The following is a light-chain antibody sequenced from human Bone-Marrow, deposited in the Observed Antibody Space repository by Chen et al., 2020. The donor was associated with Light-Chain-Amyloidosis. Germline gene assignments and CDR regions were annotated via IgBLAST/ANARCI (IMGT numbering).Light chain of an antibody. CDR1: SSDVGAYTY. CDR3: SSYAGTYTWV. V-gene: IGLV2-11*01. Sequence: QSALTQPRSVSGSLGRSVTISCTGTSSDVGAYTYVSWYQQRPGKAPKLIIYDVNKRPSGVPDRFSGSQSGSTASLTISRLQADDESDYFCSSYAGTYTWVFGGGTKLTVL. CDR2: DVN. J-gene: IGLJ3*02.